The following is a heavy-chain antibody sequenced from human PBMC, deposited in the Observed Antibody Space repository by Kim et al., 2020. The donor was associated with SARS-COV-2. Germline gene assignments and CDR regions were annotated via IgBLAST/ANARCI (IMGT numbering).Heavy chain of an antibody. J-gene: IGHJ4*02. Sequence: DTVKGRFTISRDKYKNTLYLQMSSLRAEDTAVYYCARSHVPFDWLLGFDYWGQGTLVTVSS. V-gene: IGHV3-30*07. CDR3: ARSHVPFDWLLGFDY. D-gene: IGHD3-9*01.